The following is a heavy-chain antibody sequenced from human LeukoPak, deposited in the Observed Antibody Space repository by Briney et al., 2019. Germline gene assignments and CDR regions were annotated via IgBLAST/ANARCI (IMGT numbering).Heavy chain of an antibody. CDR3: ASGVVAANQDAFDI. D-gene: IGHD2-15*01. CDR2: IYYSGST. CDR1: GGSISSGGSY. V-gene: IGHV4-31*03. J-gene: IGHJ3*02. Sequence: SQTLSLTCTVSGGSISSGGSYWTWIRQHPGKGLEWIGYIYYSGSTYYNPSLKSRVTISVYTSKNQFLLKLSSVTAADTAVYYCASGVVAANQDAFDIWGQGTMVTVSS.